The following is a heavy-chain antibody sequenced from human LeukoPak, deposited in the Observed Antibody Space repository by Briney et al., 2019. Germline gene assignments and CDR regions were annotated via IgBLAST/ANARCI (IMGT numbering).Heavy chain of an antibody. CDR1: GGSISSYY. D-gene: IGHD5-24*01. J-gene: IGHJ4*02. CDR2: IYYSGST. CDR3: ARAPVDGLLHYFDY. Sequence: SETLSLTCTVSGGSISSYYWSWIRQPPGKGLEWIGYIYYSGSTNYNPSLKSRVTISVDTSKNQFSLKLSSVTAADTAVYYCARAPVDGLLHYFDYWGQGTLVTVSS. V-gene: IGHV4-59*01.